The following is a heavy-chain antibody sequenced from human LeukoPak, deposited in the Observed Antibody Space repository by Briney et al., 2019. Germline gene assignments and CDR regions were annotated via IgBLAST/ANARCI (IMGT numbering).Heavy chain of an antibody. V-gene: IGHV4-4*09. D-gene: IGHD4-11*01. Sequence: PSETLSLTCTVSGGSISSYYWSWIRQTPGKGLEWIGYIYTSGSTNYNPSLKSRVTISVDTSKNQFSLKLSSVTAADTAVYYCARRAPDYSNYVRYYYYYMDVWGKGTTVTVSS. J-gene: IGHJ6*03. CDR2: IYTSGST. CDR3: ARRAPDYSNYVRYYYYYMDV. CDR1: GGSISSYY.